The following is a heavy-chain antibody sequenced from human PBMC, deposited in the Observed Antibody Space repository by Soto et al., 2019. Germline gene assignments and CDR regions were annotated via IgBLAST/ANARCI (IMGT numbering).Heavy chain of an antibody. J-gene: IGHJ6*03. V-gene: IGHV4-34*01. Sequence: QVQLQQWGAGLLKPSETLSLTCAVSRGSFSGYSWNWIRQPPGKGLEWIGEINLSGSTNYNPSLKTRVTISVDTSKNQFSLRLSSVTAAVTAVYYCARGFPVYSYYSYIDVWGKGTTVTVSS. CDR3: ARGFPVYSYYSYIDV. D-gene: IGHD2-8*01. CDR1: RGSFSGYS. CDR2: INLSGST.